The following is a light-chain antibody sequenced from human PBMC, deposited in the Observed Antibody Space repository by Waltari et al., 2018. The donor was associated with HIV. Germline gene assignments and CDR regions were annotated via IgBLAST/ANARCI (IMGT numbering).Light chain of an antibody. CDR3: SSYTSSRSYV. V-gene: IGLV2-14*03. Sequence: QSALTQPASVSGSPGQSITISCTGTSSDVGGYNSVSWYQHHPGKAPKLMIYAVSNRPSGVSNRFSGSKSGNTASLTISGLQAEDEADYYCSSYTSSRSYVFGTGTRVTV. CDR2: AVS. CDR1: SSDVGGYNS. J-gene: IGLJ1*01.